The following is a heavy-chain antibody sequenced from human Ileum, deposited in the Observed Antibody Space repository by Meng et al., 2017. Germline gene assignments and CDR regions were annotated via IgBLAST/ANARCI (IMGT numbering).Heavy chain of an antibody. J-gene: IGHJ4*02. CDR3: ARSGSYATAGVN. D-gene: IGHD1-26*01. CDR2: IYYSGNT. CDR1: GGSISSSGYY. V-gene: IGHV4-39*07. Sequence: SETLSLTCTVSGGSISSSGYYWGWIRQPPGKGLEWIGSIYYSGNTYYNPSLKSRVTISVDTSKNQFSLKLTSVTAADTAVYYCARSGSYATAGVNWGQGTRVT.